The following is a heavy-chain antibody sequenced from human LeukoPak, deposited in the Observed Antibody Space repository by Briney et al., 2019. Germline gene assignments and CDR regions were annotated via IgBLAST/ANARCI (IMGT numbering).Heavy chain of an antibody. CDR2: IYYSGST. CDR1: GGSISSSSYY. J-gene: IGHJ4*02. D-gene: IGHD5-18*01. Sequence: SETLSLTCTVSGGSISSSSYYWGWIRQPPGKGLEWVGSIYYSGSTYYNPSLKSRVTISVDTSKNQFSLTLNSVTAADTAVYYCARGVNTGMVTGLNGYWGQGTLVTVSS. V-gene: IGHV4-39*01. CDR3: ARGVNTGMVTGLNGY.